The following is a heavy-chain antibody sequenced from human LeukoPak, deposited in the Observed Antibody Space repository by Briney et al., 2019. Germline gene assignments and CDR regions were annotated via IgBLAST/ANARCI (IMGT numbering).Heavy chain of an antibody. D-gene: IGHD2-2*01. CDR1: GGSISSYY. V-gene: IGHV4-59*01. J-gene: IGHJ6*02. CDR3: ARYCSSTSCSKYYYYGMDV. Sequence: SETLSLTCTVSGGSISSYYWSWIRQPPGKGLEWIGYIYYSGSINYNPSLKSRVTISVDTSKNQFSLKLSSVTAADTAVYYCARYCSSTSCSKYYYYGMDVWGQGTTVTVSS. CDR2: IYYSGSI.